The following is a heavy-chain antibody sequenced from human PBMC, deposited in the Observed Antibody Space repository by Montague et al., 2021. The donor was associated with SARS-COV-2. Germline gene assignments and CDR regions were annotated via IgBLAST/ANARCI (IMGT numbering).Heavy chain of an antibody. CDR3: ARGTYSGVDSDGYYYYYGMDV. J-gene: IGHJ6*02. D-gene: IGHD1-26*01. CDR1: GGSIRPFY. CDR2: IYYSGNT. V-gene: IGHV4-59*01. Sequence: SETLSLTCTVSGGSIRPFYWNWIRQTPEKGLEWIGYIYYSGNTNYNPSLNSRATISVDTSKNQFSLEVTSVTAADTAVYYCARGTYSGVDSDGYYYYYGMDVWGQGTTVTVSS.